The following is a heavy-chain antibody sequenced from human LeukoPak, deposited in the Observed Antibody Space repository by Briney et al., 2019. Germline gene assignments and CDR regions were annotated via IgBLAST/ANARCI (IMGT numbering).Heavy chain of an antibody. D-gene: IGHD6-13*01. CDR1: GFTFSSYT. J-gene: IGHJ6*03. Sequence: GGSLRLSCATSGFTFSSYTINWVRQSPGKGLEWVSSISTSSNYIFYADSVKGRFTISRDNSKNTLYLQMNSLRAEDTAVYYCASHSSSWYGGYYYYYMDVWGKGTTVTISS. CDR2: ISTSSNYI. V-gene: IGHV3-21*01. CDR3: ASHSSSWYGGYYYYYMDV.